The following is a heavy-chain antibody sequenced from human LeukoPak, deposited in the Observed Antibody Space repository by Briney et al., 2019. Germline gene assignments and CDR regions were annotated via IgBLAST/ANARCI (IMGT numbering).Heavy chain of an antibody. CDR1: GGSISNYW. CDR3: ARGEVPAAFDY. Sequence: SETLSLTCTVSGGSISNYWWSWIRQHPGKGLEWIGYIYYSGSTYYNPSLKSRVTISVDTSKNQFSLKLSSVTAADTAVYYCARGEVPAAFDYWGQGTLVTVSS. D-gene: IGHD2-2*01. CDR2: IYYSGST. V-gene: IGHV4-59*06. J-gene: IGHJ4*02.